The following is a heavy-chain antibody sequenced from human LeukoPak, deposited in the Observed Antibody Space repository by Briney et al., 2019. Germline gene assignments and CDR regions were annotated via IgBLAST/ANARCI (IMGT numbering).Heavy chain of an antibody. J-gene: IGHJ4*02. Sequence: PGGSLRLSCAASGFTFSSYAMSWVRQAPGKGLEWVSAISGSGGSTYYADSVKGRFTISRDNSKNTLYLQMNSLRAEDTAVYYCAKTGTRYSSGWDYFDYWGQGTLVTVSS. CDR1: GFTFSSYA. V-gene: IGHV3-23*01. CDR2: ISGSGGST. CDR3: AKTGTRYSSGWDYFDY. D-gene: IGHD6-19*01.